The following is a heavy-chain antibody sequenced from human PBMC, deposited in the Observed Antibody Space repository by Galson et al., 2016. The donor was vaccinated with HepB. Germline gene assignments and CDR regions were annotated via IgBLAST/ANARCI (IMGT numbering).Heavy chain of an antibody. J-gene: IGHJ6*02. CDR2: ISTDNGKT. CDR3: ARAQSFMVRDFHYFGMDV. D-gene: IGHD3-10*01. CDR1: GHTFTTSG. Sequence: SVKVSCKASGHTFTTSGVSWVRQAPGQGLEWMGWISTDNGKTNYAQKFQGRVTMTTDTSTSTAYMELRNLRSDDTAVYYCARAQSFMVRDFHYFGMDVWGQGTTVTVSS. V-gene: IGHV1-18*01.